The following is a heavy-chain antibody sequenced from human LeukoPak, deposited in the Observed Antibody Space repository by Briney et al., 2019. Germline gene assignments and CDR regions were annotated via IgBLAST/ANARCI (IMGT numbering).Heavy chain of an antibody. CDR2: MYYSGST. Sequence: SETLSLTCTVSGGSISSYYCSWIRQPPGKGLEWIGYMYYSGSTNYNPSLKSRVTISVDMSKNQFSLKLSSVTAADTAVYYCVRSSTYHLFDDWGQGTLVTVSS. V-gene: IGHV4-59*08. J-gene: IGHJ4*02. D-gene: IGHD2-15*01. CDR3: VRSSTYHLFDD. CDR1: GGSISSYY.